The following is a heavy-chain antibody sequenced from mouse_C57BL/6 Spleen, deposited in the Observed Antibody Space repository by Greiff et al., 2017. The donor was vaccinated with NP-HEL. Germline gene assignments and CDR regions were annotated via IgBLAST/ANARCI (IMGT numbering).Heavy chain of an antibody. J-gene: IGHJ2*01. CDR1: GYTFTSYG. V-gene: IGHV1-81*01. D-gene: IGHD1-1*01. Sequence: QVQLKQSGAELARPGASVKLSCKASGYTFTSYGISWVKQRTGQGLEWIGEIYPRSGNTYYNEKFKGKATLTADKSSSTAYMELRSLTSEDSAVYFCARKDYGSSYYCDYWGQGTTLTVSS. CDR2: IYPRSGNT. CDR3: ARKDYGSSYYCDY.